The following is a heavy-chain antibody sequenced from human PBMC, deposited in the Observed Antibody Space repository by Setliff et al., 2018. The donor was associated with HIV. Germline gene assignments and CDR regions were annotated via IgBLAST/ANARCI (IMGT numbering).Heavy chain of an antibody. D-gene: IGHD6-13*01. CDR2: ISWNSVSI. V-gene: IGHV3-9*01. CDR3: AKAPGSSWSSPLES. CDR1: GFTFDDYA. J-gene: IGHJ4*02. Sequence: GGSLRLSCAASGFTFDDYAMHWVRKAPGKGLEWVSGISWNSVSIGYGDSVKGRFTISRDNAKKSLHLQMNSLRAEDTALYYCAKAPGSSWSSPLESWGQGTLVTVSS.